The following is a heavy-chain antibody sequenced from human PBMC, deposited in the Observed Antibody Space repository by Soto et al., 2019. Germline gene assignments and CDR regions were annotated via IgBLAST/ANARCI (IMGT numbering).Heavy chain of an antibody. J-gene: IGHJ6*02. V-gene: IGHV3-53*01. Sequence: EVQLVESGGGLIQPGGSLRLSCAASGFTVSSNFMSWVRQVPGKGLEWVSVLYSGGSTYYADSVKGRFTISRDNSKNTLYLQMNSLRAEDTAMYYCARGGYDTYYGMDVWGQGTTVTVSS. CDR1: GFTVSSNF. CDR2: LYSGGST. CDR3: ARGGYDTYYGMDV. D-gene: IGHD6-13*01.